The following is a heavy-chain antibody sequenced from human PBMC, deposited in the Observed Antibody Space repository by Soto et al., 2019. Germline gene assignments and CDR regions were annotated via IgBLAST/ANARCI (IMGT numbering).Heavy chain of an antibody. CDR2: TYYRAKWYN. D-gene: IGHD6-19*01. V-gene: IGHV6-1*01. J-gene: IGHJ4*02. CDR1: GDSVSSNSAA. CDR3: ASDRVGIAVARTRRFDY. Sequence: RTLSVTFAISGDSVSSNSAAWNWIRQSPSRGLEWLGRTYYRAKWYNDYAVSVKSRITINPDTSKNQFPLQLNSVTPEATAVYDCASDRVGIAVARTRRFDYCGQGTMV.